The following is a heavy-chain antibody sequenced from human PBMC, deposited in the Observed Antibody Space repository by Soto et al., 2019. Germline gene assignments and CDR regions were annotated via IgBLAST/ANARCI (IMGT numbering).Heavy chain of an antibody. CDR2: IYPGDSDI. V-gene: IGHV5-51*01. CDR1: GYSFTGYK. J-gene: IGHJ4*02. CDR3: ARLATYYVILSGYYFDY. Sequence: PGESLKISCKGSGYSFTGYKIGWVRQMPGKGLEWMGIIYPGDSDIRYSPSFEGQVTISADKSTSTAYLQWTSLKASDTAMYYCARLATYYVILSGYYFDYWGQGTLVTVSS. D-gene: IGHD3-9*01.